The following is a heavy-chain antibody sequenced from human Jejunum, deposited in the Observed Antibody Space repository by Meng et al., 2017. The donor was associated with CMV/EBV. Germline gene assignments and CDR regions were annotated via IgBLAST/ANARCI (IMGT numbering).Heavy chain of an antibody. CDR3: ACALANP. J-gene: IGHJ5*02. V-gene: IGHV3-23*01. CDR1: GFTFSTYA. Sequence: SLRLSCAASGFTFSTYAMTWVRQAPGKGLEWVSRISSGGDTYYADSVKGRFTISRDNSKNTVYLQMNSLRAEDTAIYYCACALANPWGQGTLVTVSS. CDR2: ISSGGDT.